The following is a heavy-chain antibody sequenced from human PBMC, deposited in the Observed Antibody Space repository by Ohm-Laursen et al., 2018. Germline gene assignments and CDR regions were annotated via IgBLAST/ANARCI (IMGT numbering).Heavy chain of an antibody. CDR2: ISWNSGSI. J-gene: IGHJ4*02. Sequence: SLRLSCSASGFTFDDYDMHWVRQAPGKGLEWVSGISWNSGSIGYADSVKGRFTISRDNAKNSLYVQMNSLRVEDTALYYCAKGVSAIAVALDYWGQGTLVTVSS. D-gene: IGHD6-19*01. V-gene: IGHV3-9*01. CDR1: GFTFDDYD. CDR3: AKGVSAIAVALDY.